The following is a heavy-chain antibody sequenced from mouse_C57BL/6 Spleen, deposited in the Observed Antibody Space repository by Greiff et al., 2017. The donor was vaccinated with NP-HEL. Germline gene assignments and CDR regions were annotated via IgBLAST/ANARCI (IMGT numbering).Heavy chain of an antibody. CDR3: ARAVFYDGYPRYAMDY. CDR2: IDPSDSYT. D-gene: IGHD2-3*01. Sequence: VKLMESGAELVKPGASVKLSCKASGYTFTSYWMQWVKQRPGQGLEWIGEIDPSDSYTNYNQKFKGKATLTVDTSSSTAYMQLSSLTSEDSAVYYCARAVFYDGYPRYAMDYWGQGTSVTVSS. J-gene: IGHJ4*01. CDR1: GYTFTSYW. V-gene: IGHV1-50*01.